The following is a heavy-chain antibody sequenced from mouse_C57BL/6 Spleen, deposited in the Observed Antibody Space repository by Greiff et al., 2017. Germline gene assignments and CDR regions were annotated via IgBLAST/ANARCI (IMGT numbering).Heavy chain of an antibody. CDR1: GFTFSDYY. CDR3: ARYYYGRDYAMDY. D-gene: IGHD1-1*01. V-gene: IGHV5-16*01. CDR2: INYDGSST. Sequence: EVHLVESEGGLVQPGSSMKLSCTASGFTFSDYYMAWVRQVPEKGLEWVANINYDGSSTYYLDSLKSRFIISRDNAKNILYLQMSSLKSEDTATYYCARYYYGRDYAMDYWGQGTSVTVSS. J-gene: IGHJ4*01.